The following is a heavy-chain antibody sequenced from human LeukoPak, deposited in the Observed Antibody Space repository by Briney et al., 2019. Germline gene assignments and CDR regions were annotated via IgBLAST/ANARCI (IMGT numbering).Heavy chain of an antibody. CDR1: GFTFDDYA. J-gene: IGHJ4*02. CDR3: AKDQFRSYGSFDY. D-gene: IGHD5-18*01. CDR2: ISWNSGSI. Sequence: GRSLRLSCAASGFTFDDYAMHWVWQAPGKGLEWVSGISWNSGSIGYADSVKGRFTISRDNAKNSLYLQMNSLRAEDTALYYCAKDQFRSYGSFDYWGQGTLVTVSS. V-gene: IGHV3-9*01.